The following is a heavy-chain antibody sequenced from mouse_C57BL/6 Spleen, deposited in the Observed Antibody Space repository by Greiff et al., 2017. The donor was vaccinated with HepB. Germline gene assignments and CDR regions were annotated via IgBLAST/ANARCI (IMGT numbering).Heavy chain of an antibody. Sequence: VQLQESDAELVKPGASVKISCKVSGYTFTDHTIHWMKQRPEQGLEWIGYIYPRDGSTKYNEKFKGKATLTADKSSSTAYMQLNSLTSEDSAVYFCAREVTYYGSSYRYFDVWGTGTTVTVSS. CDR3: AREVTYYGSSYRYFDV. J-gene: IGHJ1*03. V-gene: IGHV1-78*01. D-gene: IGHD1-1*01. CDR1: GYTFTDHT. CDR2: IYPRDGST.